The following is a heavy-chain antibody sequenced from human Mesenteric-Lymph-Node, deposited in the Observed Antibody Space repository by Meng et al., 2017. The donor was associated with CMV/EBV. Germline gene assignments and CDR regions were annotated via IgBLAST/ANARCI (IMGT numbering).Heavy chain of an antibody. J-gene: IGHJ6*02. V-gene: IGHV3-23*03. Sequence: GESLKISCAASGFTFNNYAMSWVRQAPGKGLEWVSIIYRGGGTFYRDSVIGRFTSSRDMSKNTMYLEMNRLRAEDTAVYYCAKDGSGSDYYDGMDVWGLGTTVTVSS. CDR1: GFTFNNYA. CDR3: AKDGSGSDYYDGMDV. CDR2: IIYRGGGT. D-gene: IGHD1-26*01.